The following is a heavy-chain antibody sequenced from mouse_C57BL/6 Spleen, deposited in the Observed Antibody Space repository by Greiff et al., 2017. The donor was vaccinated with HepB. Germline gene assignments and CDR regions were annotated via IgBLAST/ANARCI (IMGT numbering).Heavy chain of an antibody. V-gene: IGHV1-15*01. Sequence: VKLQQSGAELVRPGASVTLSCKASGYTFTDYEMHWVKQTPVHGLEWIGAIDPETGGTAYNQKFKGKAILTADKSSSTAYMELRSLTSEDSAVYYCTRSVYSRFAYWGQGTLVTVSA. CDR3: TRSVYSRFAY. CDR2: IDPETGGT. CDR1: GYTFTDYE. D-gene: IGHD2-1*01. J-gene: IGHJ3*01.